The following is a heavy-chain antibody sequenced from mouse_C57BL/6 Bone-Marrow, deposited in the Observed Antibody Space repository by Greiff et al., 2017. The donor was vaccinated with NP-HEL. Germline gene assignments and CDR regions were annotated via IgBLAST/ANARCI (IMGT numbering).Heavy chain of an antibody. J-gene: IGHJ2*01. D-gene: IGHD3-2*02. CDR1: GFTFSSYA. CDR3: ARDQGRGGYYFDY. CDR2: ISDGGSYT. V-gene: IGHV5-4*01. Sequence: DVHLVESGGGLVKPGGSLKLSCAASGFTFSSYAMSWVRQTPEKRLEWVATISDGGSYTYYPDNVKGRFTISRDNAKNNLYLQMDHLKSEDTAMYYCARDQGRGGYYFDYWGQGTTLTVSS.